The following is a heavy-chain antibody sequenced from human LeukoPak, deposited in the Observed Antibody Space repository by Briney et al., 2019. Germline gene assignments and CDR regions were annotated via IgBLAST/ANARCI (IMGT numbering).Heavy chain of an antibody. CDR2: ISVASNT. Sequence: GGSLRLSCAASGLAFSSYAMSWVRQAPGKGLERVSTISVASNTFYADSVKGRFTISRDNSRNTVYLQMTSLRADDTAVYYCADYGVSGVRNNFYWGQGTLVTVSS. D-gene: IGHD3-3*01. V-gene: IGHV3-23*01. CDR1: GLAFSSYA. CDR3: ADYGVSGVRNNFY. J-gene: IGHJ4*02.